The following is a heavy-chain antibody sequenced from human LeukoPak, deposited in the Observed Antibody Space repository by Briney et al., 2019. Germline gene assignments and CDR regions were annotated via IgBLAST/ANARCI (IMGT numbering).Heavy chain of an antibody. Sequence: PGGSLRLSWAASGFTFCSYALSWVRQAPGKGLEWVSAISGSGGSTYYADSAKGRFTISGDNSKNTLYLQMNSLRAEDTAVYYCAKGGSYYDSSPNYWGQGTLVTVSS. CDR2: ISGSGGST. CDR3: AKGGSYYDSSPNY. D-gene: IGHD3-22*01. CDR1: GFTFCSYA. J-gene: IGHJ4*02. V-gene: IGHV3-23*01.